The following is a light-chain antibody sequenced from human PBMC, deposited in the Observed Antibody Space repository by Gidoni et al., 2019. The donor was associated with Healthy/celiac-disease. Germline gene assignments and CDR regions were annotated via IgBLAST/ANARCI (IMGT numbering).Light chain of an antibody. J-gene: IGLJ2*01. CDR1: KLGDKY. CDR2: QDS. CDR3: QAWDSSTEV. Sequence: SYELTQPHSVSVPPGPTASITCSGDKLGDKYACWYQQKPGQSPVLVIYQDSKRPSGIPERFSGSNSGNTATLTISGTQAMDEADYYCQAWDSSTEVFGGGTKLTVL. V-gene: IGLV3-1*01.